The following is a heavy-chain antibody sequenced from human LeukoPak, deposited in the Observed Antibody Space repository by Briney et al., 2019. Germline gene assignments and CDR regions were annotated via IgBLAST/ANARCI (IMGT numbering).Heavy chain of an antibody. CDR1: GGSISSSSYY. J-gene: IGHJ4*02. CDR2: IHFSGST. Sequence: PSETLSLTCTVSGGSISSSSYYWSWIRQPPGNGLEWIGYIHFSGSTNYNPSLKSRVTVSDDKSKNQFSLKLSSVTAADTAVYYCARIFRGAYFDYWGQGTLVTVSS. V-gene: IGHV4-61*05. CDR3: ARIFRGAYFDY. D-gene: IGHD3-10*01.